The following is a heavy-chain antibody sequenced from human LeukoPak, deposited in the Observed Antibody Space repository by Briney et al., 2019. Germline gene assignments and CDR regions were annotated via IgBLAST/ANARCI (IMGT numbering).Heavy chain of an antibody. V-gene: IGHV1-2*02. Sequence: ASVKVSCKASGYTFTNYYMHWVRQAPGQGLEWMGWINPNSGGTNSAQKFQGRVTMTSDTSITTTYMELSRLIFDDTAVYYCARAAVVRGVMKFWGQGTLVTVSS. D-gene: IGHD3-10*01. CDR3: ARAAVVRGVMKF. J-gene: IGHJ4*02. CDR1: GYTFTNYY. CDR2: INPNSGGT.